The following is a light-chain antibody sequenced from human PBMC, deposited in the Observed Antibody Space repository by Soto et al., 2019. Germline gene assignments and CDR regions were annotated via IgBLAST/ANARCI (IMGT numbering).Light chain of an antibody. Sequence: EILMTQSPATLSVSPGERATLSCRASQSVNNNLAWYQQKPGLAPRLLIYVASTRATGIPARFSGSGSGTDFTLTISSLQSEDFAVYYCQQYNNWPISFGQGTKLEIK. V-gene: IGKV3-15*01. CDR2: VAS. CDR3: QQYNNWPIS. CDR1: QSVNNN. J-gene: IGKJ2*03.